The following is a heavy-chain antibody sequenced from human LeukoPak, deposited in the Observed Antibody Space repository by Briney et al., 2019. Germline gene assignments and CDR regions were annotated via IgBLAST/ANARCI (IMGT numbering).Heavy chain of an antibody. CDR3: ARSSGSYGIRNCFDP. CDR2: IYYSGST. J-gene: IGHJ5*02. Sequence: PSATLSLTCTVAGGSISSYYWSWIRQPPGKGLEWIGYIYYSGSTNYNPSLKSRVTISVDTSKNQFSLKLSSVTAADTAVYYCARSSGSYGIRNCFDPGGQGTLVTVSS. CDR1: GGSISSYY. D-gene: IGHD1-26*01. V-gene: IGHV4-59*01.